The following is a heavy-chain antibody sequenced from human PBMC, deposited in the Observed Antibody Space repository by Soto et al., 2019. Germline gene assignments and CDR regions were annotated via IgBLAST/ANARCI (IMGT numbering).Heavy chain of an antibody. D-gene: IGHD2-2*01. CDR1: GFTFSSHG. CDR2: ISYDGSNE. J-gene: IGHJ4*02. Sequence: PGGSLRLSCAASGFTFSSHGMHWLRQAPGKGLGWVTVISYDGSNEYYADSVKGRFTISGDNSKNMLYLQVNSLRVEDTAVYYCAKERMEQYQLLPFFDYWGQGTLVTVSS. V-gene: IGHV3-30*18. CDR3: AKERMEQYQLLPFFDY.